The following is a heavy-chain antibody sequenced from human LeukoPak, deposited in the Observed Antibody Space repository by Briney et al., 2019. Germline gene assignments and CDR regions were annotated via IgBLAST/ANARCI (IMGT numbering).Heavy chain of an antibody. J-gene: IGHJ6*03. CDR3: ARDSGYYYPKYYYYYYYMDV. D-gene: IGHD3-22*01. Sequence: PSETLSLTCAVYGGSFSGYYWSWIRQPPGKGLEWMGEINHSGSTNYNPSLKSRVTISVDTSKNQFSLQLNSVTPEDTAVYYCARDSGYYYPKYYYYYYYMDVWGKGTTVTVSS. CDR2: INHSGST. CDR1: GGSFSGYY. V-gene: IGHV4-34*01.